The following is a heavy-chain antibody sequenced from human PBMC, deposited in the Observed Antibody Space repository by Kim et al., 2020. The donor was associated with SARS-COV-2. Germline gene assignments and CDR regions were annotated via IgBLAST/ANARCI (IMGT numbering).Heavy chain of an antibody. CDR3: ARDRALNYDILTGYYSAWAFDI. CDR2: IYYSGST. J-gene: IGHJ3*02. CDR1: GGSISSGGYY. V-gene: IGHV4-31*03. Sequence: SETLSLTCTVSGGSISSGGYYWSWIRQHPGKGLEWIGYIYYSGSTYYNPSLKSRVTISVDTSKNQFSLKLSSVTAADTAVYYCARDRALNYDILTGYYSAWAFDIWGQGTMDTVSS. D-gene: IGHD3-9*01.